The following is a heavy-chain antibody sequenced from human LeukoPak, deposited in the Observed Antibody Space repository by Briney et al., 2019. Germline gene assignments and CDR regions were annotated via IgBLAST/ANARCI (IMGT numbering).Heavy chain of an antibody. V-gene: IGHV3-21*01. CDR2: ISSSSSYI. J-gene: IGHJ6*02. Sequence: PGGSLRLSCAVSGFTVSSNYMSWVRQAPGKGLEWVSSISSSSSYIYYADSVKGRFTISRDNAKNSLYLQMNSLRAEDTAVYYCARWVLYCSGGSCYLGTYGMDVWGQGTTVTVSS. CDR3: ARWVLYCSGGSCYLGTYGMDV. CDR1: GFTVSSNY. D-gene: IGHD2-15*01.